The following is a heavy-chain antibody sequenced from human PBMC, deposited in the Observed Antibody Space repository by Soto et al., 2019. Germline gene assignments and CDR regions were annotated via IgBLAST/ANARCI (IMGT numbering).Heavy chain of an antibody. Sequence: EVQLVESGGGLVQPGGSLRLSCAASGFTFSNSGMYWVRQARGKWLVWVSRINSDGSSATYADSVKGRFTISRNDAKKTLYLQINSLRAEDTAVYYCARGSDYYPYGLDVWGQGTTVTVSS. J-gene: IGHJ6*02. CDR2: INSDGSSA. CDR1: GFTFSNSG. CDR3: ARGSDYYPYGLDV. V-gene: IGHV3-74*01. D-gene: IGHD3-9*01.